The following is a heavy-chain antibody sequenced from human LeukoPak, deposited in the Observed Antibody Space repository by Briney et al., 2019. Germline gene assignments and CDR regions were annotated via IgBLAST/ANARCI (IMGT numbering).Heavy chain of an antibody. Sequence: ASVKVSCKVSGYSLTELSMYWVRQAPGKGLECMGGFDPEDGETMYAQKLQGRVTMTEDTSTDTAYMGLSSLRSEDTAVYYCATVSVRLTAILRYFDYWGQGTLVTVSS. CDR3: ATVSVRLTAILRYFDY. CDR1: GYSLTELS. CDR2: FDPEDGET. J-gene: IGHJ4*02. D-gene: IGHD2-21*02. V-gene: IGHV1-24*01.